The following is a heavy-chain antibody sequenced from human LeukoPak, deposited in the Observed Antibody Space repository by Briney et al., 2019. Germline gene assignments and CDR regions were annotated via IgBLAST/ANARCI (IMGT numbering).Heavy chain of an antibody. Sequence: LSLTCTVSGGSISDFYWSWVRQAPGKGLEWVGFIRSKAYGGTTEYAASVKGRFTISRDDSKSIAYLQMNSLKTEDTAVYYCTTLRFLEWTLYYYYYMDVWGKGTTVTVSS. CDR3: TTLRFLEWTLYYYYYMDV. J-gene: IGHJ6*03. D-gene: IGHD3-3*01. V-gene: IGHV3-49*04. CDR1: GGSISDFY. CDR2: IRSKAYGGTT.